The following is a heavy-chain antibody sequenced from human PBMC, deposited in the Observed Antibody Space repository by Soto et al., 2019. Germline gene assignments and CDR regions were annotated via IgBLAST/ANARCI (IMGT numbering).Heavy chain of an antibody. CDR3: ARAGIDY. Sequence: ASVTVSCKASGYTFTSYGISWVRQAPGQGLEWMGWISAYNGNTNYAQKFQGRVTITRDTSASTAYMELSSLRSEDTAVYYCARAGIDYWGQGTLVTVS. CDR2: ISAYNGNT. V-gene: IGHV1-18*01. J-gene: IGHJ4*02. CDR1: GYTFTSYG.